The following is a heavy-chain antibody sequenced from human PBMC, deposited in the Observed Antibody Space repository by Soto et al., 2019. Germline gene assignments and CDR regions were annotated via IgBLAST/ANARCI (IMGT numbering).Heavy chain of an antibody. CDR1: GFSVSTNY. CDR2: IYADGNM. V-gene: IGHV3-53*01. J-gene: IGHJ3*02. CDR3: ATPGPKWPRHSFEI. Sequence: EVQLVESGGGLIQPGGSLRLSCAASGFSVSTNYLTWVRQAPGTGLESVAVIYADGNMYYADSVQGRFTISRDNSKNTLYLQMNSLRAVDTAVYYCATPGPKWPRHSFEIWGQGTMVTVSS. D-gene: IGHD5-12*01.